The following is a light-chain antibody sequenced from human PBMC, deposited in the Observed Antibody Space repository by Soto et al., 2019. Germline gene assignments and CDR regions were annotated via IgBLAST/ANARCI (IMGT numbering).Light chain of an antibody. CDR3: CSYAGSSTYV. Sequence: QSVLTQPASVSGSPGQSITISCTGTNSDVGSYNLVSWYQQHPGKAPKVMIYEVSKRPSGVPNRFSGSKSGNTASLTIPGLQAEDEADYYCCSYAGSSTYVFGTGTKVTVL. CDR1: NSDVGSYNL. V-gene: IGLV2-23*02. J-gene: IGLJ1*01. CDR2: EVS.